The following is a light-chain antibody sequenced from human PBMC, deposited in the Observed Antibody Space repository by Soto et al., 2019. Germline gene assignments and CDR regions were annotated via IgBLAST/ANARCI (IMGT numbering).Light chain of an antibody. CDR3: QQSYFIPWT. J-gene: IGKJ1*01. V-gene: IGKV1-39*01. CDR1: QSIKTY. Sequence: DVQMTQSPSSLSASVGDRVSITCRASQSIKTYLNWYQQKRGKDHKLLIFGSYNLKSGVPPRFSGAGSGTDFTLIISSLQPEDFATYFCQQSYFIPWTFGQGTKVDLK. CDR2: GSY.